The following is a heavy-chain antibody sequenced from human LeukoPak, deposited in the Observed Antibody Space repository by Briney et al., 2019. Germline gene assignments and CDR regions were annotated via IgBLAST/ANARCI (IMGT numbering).Heavy chain of an antibody. CDR2: INPNSGGT. Sequence: ASVKVSCKASGYTFIDYYLHWVRQAPGQGPEWMGWINPNSGGTNYAQKFQGRVTMTRDTSISTAYMELSRLRSDDTAVYYCARAAAGRDYYYYMDVWGKGTTVTVSS. J-gene: IGHJ6*03. V-gene: IGHV1-2*02. CDR1: GYTFIDYY. CDR3: ARAAAGRDYYYYMDV.